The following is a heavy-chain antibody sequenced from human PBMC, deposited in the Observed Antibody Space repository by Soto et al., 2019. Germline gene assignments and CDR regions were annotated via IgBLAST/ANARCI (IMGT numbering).Heavy chain of an antibody. D-gene: IGHD4-17*01. Sequence: QVQVVQSRAEVKKPGASVKDSCKTSGYTLTEYDINWVRQTPGQGLEYMGWVSPENRNAGYAPQFRGRVSMTADTSITTVYLELTTLSYEDTAVYYWEVTTGYWGQGTMVTVSS. J-gene: IGHJ4*02. CDR1: GYTLTEYD. CDR3: EVTTGY. V-gene: IGHV1-8*01. CDR2: VSPENRNA.